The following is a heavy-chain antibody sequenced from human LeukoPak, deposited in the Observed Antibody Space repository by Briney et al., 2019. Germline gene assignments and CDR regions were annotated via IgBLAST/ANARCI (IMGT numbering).Heavy chain of an antibody. Sequence: SETLSLTCTVSGGSISSYYLSWIRQPPGKGLEWIGYIYYSGSTNYNPSLKRRVIISVDTSKNQFSLKLSSVTAADTAVYYCARGVPPGQVWLGGGFRFETEHYYYYYYMDVWGKGTTVTVSS. D-gene: IGHD5-18*01. CDR3: ARGVPPGQVWLGGGFRFETEHYYYYYYMDV. V-gene: IGHV4-59*01. CDR2: IYYSGST. J-gene: IGHJ6*03. CDR1: GGSISSYY.